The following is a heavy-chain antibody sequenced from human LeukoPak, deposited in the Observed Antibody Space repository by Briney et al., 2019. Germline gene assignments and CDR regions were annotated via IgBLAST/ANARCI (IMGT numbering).Heavy chain of an antibody. J-gene: IGHJ3*01. CDR2: INYSGST. Sequence: PGGSLRLSCAASGFTFSNYAMNWIRQPPGKGLEWIGEINYSGSTNYNPSLKSRVTISVDTSKNQFSLKLSSVTAADTAVYYCARGRGGYPDWGQGTMVTVSS. D-gene: IGHD5-12*01. CDR3: ARGRGGYPD. CDR1: GFTFSNYA. V-gene: IGHV4-34*01.